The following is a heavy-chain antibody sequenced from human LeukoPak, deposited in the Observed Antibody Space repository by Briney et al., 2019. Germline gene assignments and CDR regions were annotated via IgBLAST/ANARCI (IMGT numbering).Heavy chain of an antibody. CDR1: GGSISSSSYY. Sequence: SETLSLTCTVPGGSISSSSYYWGWIRQPPGKGLEWIGSIYYSGSTYYNPSLKSRVTISVDTSKNQFSLKLSSVTAADTAVYYCAREEVGATTNFDYWGQGTLVTVSS. D-gene: IGHD1-26*01. CDR3: AREEVGATTNFDY. V-gene: IGHV4-39*07. J-gene: IGHJ4*02. CDR2: IYYSGST.